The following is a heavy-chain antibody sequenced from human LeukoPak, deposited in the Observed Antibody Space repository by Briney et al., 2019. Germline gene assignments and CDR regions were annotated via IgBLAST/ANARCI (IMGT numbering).Heavy chain of an antibody. V-gene: IGHV3-23*01. CDR1: GFPFSSYA. D-gene: IGHD3-22*01. CDR2: ICGSGGCT. CDR3: ARAFTSTGYYYVEY. J-gene: IGHJ4*02. Sequence: GGSLRLSCVASGFPFSSYAMSWVRQAPGKGLEWVSAICGSGGCTYYADSVKGRFTISRDNSKNTLYLQMNSLRAEDTAVYYCARAFTSTGYYYVEYWGQGTLVTVSS.